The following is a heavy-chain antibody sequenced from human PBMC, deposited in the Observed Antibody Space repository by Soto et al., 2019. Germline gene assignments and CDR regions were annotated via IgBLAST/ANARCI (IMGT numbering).Heavy chain of an antibody. CDR2: IYYSGST. D-gene: IGHD2-8*01. V-gene: IGHV4-39*01. CDR1: GGSISSSSYY. Sequence: PSETLSLTCTVSGGSISSSSYYWGWIRQPPGKGLEWIGSIYYSGSTYYNPSLKSRVTISVDTSKNQFSLKLSSVTAADTAVYYCARLVMVYVEAYMDVWGKGTTVTVSS. J-gene: IGHJ6*03. CDR3: ARLVMVYVEAYMDV.